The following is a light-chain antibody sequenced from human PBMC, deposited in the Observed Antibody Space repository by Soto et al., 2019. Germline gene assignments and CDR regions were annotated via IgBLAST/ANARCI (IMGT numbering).Light chain of an antibody. V-gene: IGLV2-8*01. CDR3: SSYAGSNNLV. Sequence: LTQPPSASGSPGQSVTISCTGTSSDVGGYNYVSWYQQHPGKAPKLMIYEVSKRPSGVPDRFSGSKSGNTASLTVSGLQAEDEADYYCSSYAGSNNLVFGTGTKVT. CDR2: EVS. CDR1: SSDVGGYNY. J-gene: IGLJ1*01.